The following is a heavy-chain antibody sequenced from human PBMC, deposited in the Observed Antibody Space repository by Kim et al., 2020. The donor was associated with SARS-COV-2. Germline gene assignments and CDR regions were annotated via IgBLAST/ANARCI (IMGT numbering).Heavy chain of an antibody. CDR3: ARAVAGGNDAFDI. V-gene: IGHV1-2*04. Sequence: NNAQKFQGWVTMTRDTSISTAYMELSRLRSDDTAVYYCARAVAGGNDAFDIWGQGTMVTVSS. D-gene: IGHD6-19*01. J-gene: IGHJ3*02.